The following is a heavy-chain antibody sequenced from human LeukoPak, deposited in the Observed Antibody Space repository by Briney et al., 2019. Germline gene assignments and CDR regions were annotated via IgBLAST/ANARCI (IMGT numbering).Heavy chain of an antibody. D-gene: IGHD1-1*01. CDR3: ARGRTTGRETAFDI. CDR1: GGTIGNYG. V-gene: IGHV1-69*06. J-gene: IGHJ3*02. Sequence: ASVKVSCKASGGTIGNYGITWVRQAPGQGLEWMGGIIPIFATTNYAEKFQGRVSLTADKSTSTAYMDLSSLRSEDTAFYYCARGRTTGRETAFDIWGQGTMVTVSS. CDR2: IIPIFATT.